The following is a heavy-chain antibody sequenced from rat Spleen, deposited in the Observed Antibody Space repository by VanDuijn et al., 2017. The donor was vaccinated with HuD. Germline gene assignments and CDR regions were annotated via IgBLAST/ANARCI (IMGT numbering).Heavy chain of an antibody. CDR1: GFSLTSYN. J-gene: IGHJ2*01. Sequence: QVQLKESGPGLVQPSQTLSLTCTVSGFSLTSYNVHWVRQPPGKGLEWMGRMRDNGDTSYNSALKSRLSISRDTSKNQVFLKMNSLQTDDTGTYYCTSLITTPFYFDYWGQGVMVTVSS. D-gene: IGHD1-1*01. CDR2: MRDNGDT. CDR3: TSLITTPFYFDY. V-gene: IGHV2-63*01.